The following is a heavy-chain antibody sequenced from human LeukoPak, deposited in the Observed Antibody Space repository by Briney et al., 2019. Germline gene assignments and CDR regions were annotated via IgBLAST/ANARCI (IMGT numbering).Heavy chain of an antibody. V-gene: IGHV4-59*01. Sequence: SETLSLTCSVSGGSISSYYWSWIRQPPGKGLEWIGYIYYSGSTNDNPSLKSRVTISVDTSKTQFSLKLSSVTAAATAVYYCARDGDYGDFDYWGQGTLVTVSS. D-gene: IGHD4-17*01. CDR1: GGSISSYY. J-gene: IGHJ4*02. CDR2: IYYSGST. CDR3: ARDGDYGDFDY.